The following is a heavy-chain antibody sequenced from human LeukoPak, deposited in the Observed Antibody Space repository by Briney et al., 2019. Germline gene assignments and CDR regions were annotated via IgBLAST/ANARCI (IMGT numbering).Heavy chain of an antibody. CDR3: AKAHSSGWYLIDY. Sequence: PGGSLRLSCAASGFTFSSYGMHWVRQAPGKGLEWVAFIRYDGSSKYYADSVKGRFTISRDNSKNTLYLQMNSLRAEDTAVYYCAKAHSSGWYLIDYWGQGTLVTVSS. CDR1: GFTFSSYG. J-gene: IGHJ4*02. D-gene: IGHD6-19*01. V-gene: IGHV3-30*02. CDR2: IRYDGSSK.